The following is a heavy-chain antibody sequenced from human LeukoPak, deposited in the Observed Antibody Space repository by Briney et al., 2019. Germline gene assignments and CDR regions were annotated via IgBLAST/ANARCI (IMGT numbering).Heavy chain of an antibody. CDR1: GFTFSSYA. Sequence: GGSLRLSCAASGFTFSSYAMSWVRQAPGKGLESVSAISGSGGSTYYADSVKGRFTISRDNSKNTLYLQMNSLRAEDTAVYYCAKWFVKVGATNDYYFDYWGQGTLVTVSS. J-gene: IGHJ4*02. V-gene: IGHV3-23*01. CDR3: AKWFVKVGATNDYYFDY. CDR2: ISGSGGST. D-gene: IGHD1-26*01.